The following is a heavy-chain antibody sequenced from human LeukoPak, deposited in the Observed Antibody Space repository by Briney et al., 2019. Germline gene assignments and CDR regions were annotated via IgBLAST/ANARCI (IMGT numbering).Heavy chain of an antibody. V-gene: IGHV4-34*01. CDR3: ARGGGIYRYSGSYRPGVWFDY. CDR2: INHSGST. D-gene: IGHD1-26*01. CDR1: GGSFSGYY. J-gene: IGHJ4*02. Sequence: PSETLSLTCAVYGGSFSGYYWSWIRQPPGKGLEWIGEINHSGSTNYNPSLKSRVTISVDTSKNQFSLKLSSVTAADTAVYYCARGGGIYRYSGSYRPGVWFDYWGQGTLVTVSS.